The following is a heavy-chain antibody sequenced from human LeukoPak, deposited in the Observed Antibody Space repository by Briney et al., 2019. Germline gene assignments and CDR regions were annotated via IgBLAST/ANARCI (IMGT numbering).Heavy chain of an antibody. J-gene: IGHJ4*02. CDR2: ITTSTGNP. CDR3: ARDLRAISFDY. V-gene: IGHV7-4-1*02. D-gene: IGHD3-3*01. CDR1: GYTFTSYS. Sequence: ASVKVSCKASGYTFTSYSVNWVRQAPGQGLEWMGWITTSTGNPTYAQGFTGRFVFSLDTSVSTAYLQISSLKTEDTAVYYCARDLRAISFDYWGQGTLVSVSS.